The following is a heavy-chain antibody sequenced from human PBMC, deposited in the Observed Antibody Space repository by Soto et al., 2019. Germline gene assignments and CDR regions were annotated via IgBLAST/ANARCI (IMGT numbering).Heavy chain of an antibody. CDR3: VGGSASGVDH. V-gene: IGHV1-46*02. J-gene: IGHJ4*02. CDR2: INPSVGST. CDR1: TYTYNTHY. D-gene: IGHD6-6*01. Sequence: ASVKVSCKSSTYTYNTHYIHWVRQAPGQGLEWVGVINPSVGSTNYAQKFQGRVTMTRDTSTTTFYMEVTSLTSEDTAVYYCVGGSASGVDHWGQGILVTVSS.